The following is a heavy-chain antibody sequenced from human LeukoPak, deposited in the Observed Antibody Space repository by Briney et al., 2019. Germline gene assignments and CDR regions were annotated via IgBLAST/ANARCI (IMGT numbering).Heavy chain of an antibody. CDR3: ARGHDYVWGSYRRFDP. J-gene: IGHJ5*02. V-gene: IGHV1-8*01. CDR2: MNPNSGNT. CDR1: GYTFTSYD. Sequence: GASVKVSCKASGYTFTSYDINWVRQATGQGLEWMGWMNPNSGNTGYAQKFQGRVTMTRNTSISTAYMELSSLRSEDTAVYYCARGHDYVWGSYRRFDPWGQGTLVTVSS. D-gene: IGHD3-16*02.